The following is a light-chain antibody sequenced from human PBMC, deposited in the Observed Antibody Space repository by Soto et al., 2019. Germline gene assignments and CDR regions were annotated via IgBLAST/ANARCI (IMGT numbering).Light chain of an antibody. CDR2: LNSDGSH. Sequence: QPVLTQSPSASASLGASVKLTCTLSSGHSSYAIAWHQQQPEKGPRYLMKLNSDGSHSKGDGIPVRFSGSSSGAERYLTISSLQSEDEADYYCQTWATGIGVVFGGGTKVTVL. CDR3: QTWATGIGVV. J-gene: IGLJ2*01. V-gene: IGLV4-69*01. CDR1: SGHSSYA.